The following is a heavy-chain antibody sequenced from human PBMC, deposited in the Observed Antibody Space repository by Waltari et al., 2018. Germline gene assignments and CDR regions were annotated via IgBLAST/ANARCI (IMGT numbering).Heavy chain of an antibody. CDR3: ARDDVIPHSGQDY. D-gene: IGHD6-25*01. J-gene: IGHJ4*02. CDR1: GFTFRKCW. Sequence: EVQLVESGGGLVPPGGSLRLSCAASGFTFRKCWMSWVRQAPGKGLEWVANIQENGGTKYYVDSVKGRFTISRDNAENSLYLQMNSLRAEDTAVYYCARDDVIPHSGQDYWGQGTLVTVSS. V-gene: IGHV3-7*03. CDR2: IQENGGTK.